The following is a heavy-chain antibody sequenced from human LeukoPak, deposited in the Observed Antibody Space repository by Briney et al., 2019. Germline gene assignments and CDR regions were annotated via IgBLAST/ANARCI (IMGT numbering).Heavy chain of an antibody. CDR2: ISYDGSNK. CDR1: GFTFSSYA. V-gene: IGHV3-30*01. Sequence: GGSLRLSCAASGFTFSSYAMHWVRQAPGKGLEWVAVISYDGSNKYYADSVKDRFTISRDNSKNTLYLQMNSLRAEDTAVYYCARCPWGELPGYFDYWGQGTLVTVSS. CDR3: ARCPWGELPGYFDY. J-gene: IGHJ4*02. D-gene: IGHD1-26*01.